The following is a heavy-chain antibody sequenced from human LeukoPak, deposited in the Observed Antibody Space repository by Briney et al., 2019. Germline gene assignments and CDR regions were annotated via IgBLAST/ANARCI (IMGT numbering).Heavy chain of an antibody. CDR2: IIPIFGTA. Sequence: GASVKVSCKASGGTFSSYAISWVRQAPGQGLEWMGRIIPIFGTANYAQKFQGRVTITTDESTSTAYMELSSLRSEDTAVYYCAGGYSSGSATDYWGQGTLVTVSS. D-gene: IGHD6-19*01. J-gene: IGHJ4*02. CDR3: AGGYSSGSATDY. V-gene: IGHV1-69*05. CDR1: GGTFSSYA.